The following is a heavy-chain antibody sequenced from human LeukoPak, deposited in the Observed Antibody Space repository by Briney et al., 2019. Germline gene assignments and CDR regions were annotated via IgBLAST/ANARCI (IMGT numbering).Heavy chain of an antibody. J-gene: IGHJ6*03. CDR1: GFTVSSNY. Sequence: GGSLRLSCAASGFTVSSNYMSWVRQAPGKGLEWVANIKQDGSEKYYVDSVKGRFTISRDNAKNSLYLQMNSLRAEDTAVYYCARAGSSSPRSGGYYYYYMDVWGKGTTVTVSS. V-gene: IGHV3-7*01. CDR2: IKQDGSEK. CDR3: ARAGSSSPRSGGYYYYYMDV. D-gene: IGHD6-6*01.